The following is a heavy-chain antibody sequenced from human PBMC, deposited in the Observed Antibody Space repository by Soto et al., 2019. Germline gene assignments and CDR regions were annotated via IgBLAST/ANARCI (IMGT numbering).Heavy chain of an antibody. CDR3: ARSVAVPGAHIDY. CDR2: VYYTGST. Sequence: SETLSLTWSVSGGSISGSCWRWIRQSPGKGLEWLGYVYYTGSTNYSPSLRSRVSISVDTSKNEFSLRLSSVTAADTAVYFCARSVAVPGAHIDYWGQGTQVTLSS. CDR1: GGSISGSC. D-gene: IGHD6-19*01. V-gene: IGHV4-59*01. J-gene: IGHJ4*02.